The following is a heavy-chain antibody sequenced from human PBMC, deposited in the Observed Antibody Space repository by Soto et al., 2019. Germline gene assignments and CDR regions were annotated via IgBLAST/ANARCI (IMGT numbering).Heavy chain of an antibody. D-gene: IGHD6-13*01. CDR1: GFDASVNY. CDR3: ARHPERIAEIGWFDP. Sequence: PGGSLRLSCAASGFDASVNYMTWVRQAPVKGLEWVSAINSGGNTFYADSVKGRFTISRDNSKNSLYLQMNSLRAEDTAVYYCARHPERIAEIGWFDPWGQGTLVTVSS. J-gene: IGHJ5*02. CDR2: INSGGNT. V-gene: IGHV3-66*04.